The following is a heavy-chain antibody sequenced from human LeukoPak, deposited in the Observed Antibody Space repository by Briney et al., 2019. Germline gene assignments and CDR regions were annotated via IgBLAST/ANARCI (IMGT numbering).Heavy chain of an antibody. D-gene: IGHD3-22*01. V-gene: IGHV1-58*02. J-gene: IGHJ4*02. Sequence: SVKVSCKASGFTFTTSAMQWVRQARGQRLEWIGWIVVGSGNTNYAQKFQERVTIARDMSTSTAYMELSSLRPEDTAVYYCAAAYRYFYDRGGYFDYWGQGTLVTVSS. CDR1: GFTFTTSA. CDR3: AAAYRYFYDRGGYFDY. CDR2: IVVGSGNT.